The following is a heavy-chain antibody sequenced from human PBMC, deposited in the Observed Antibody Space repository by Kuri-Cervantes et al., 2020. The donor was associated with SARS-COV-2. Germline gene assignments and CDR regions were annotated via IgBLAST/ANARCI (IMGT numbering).Heavy chain of an antibody. Sequence: GGSLRLSCAASGFTFSSYSMNWVRQAPGKGLEWVSYISSSSSTIYYADSVKGRFTISRDNAKNSLYLQMNSLRAEDTAVYYCAREGIVGATTGFDYWGQGTLVTVSS. CDR3: AREGIVGATTGFDY. J-gene: IGHJ4*02. V-gene: IGHV3-48*01. D-gene: IGHD1-26*01. CDR1: GFTFSSYS. CDR2: ISSSSSTI.